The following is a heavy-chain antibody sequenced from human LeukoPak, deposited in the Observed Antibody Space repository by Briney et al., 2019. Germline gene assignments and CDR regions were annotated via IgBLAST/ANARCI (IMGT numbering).Heavy chain of an antibody. CDR1: GFTFSSYS. Sequence: PGGSLRLSCAASGFTFSSYSIHWVRQAPGKGLEWVAAISYDGSNKKYADSVRGRFTISRDNAKNSLYLQMNSLRVEDTAVYYCASRIVETPDYFDYWGQGTLVTVSS. D-gene: IGHD4-23*01. CDR3: ASRIVETPDYFDY. V-gene: IGHV3-30*04. J-gene: IGHJ4*02. CDR2: ISYDGSNK.